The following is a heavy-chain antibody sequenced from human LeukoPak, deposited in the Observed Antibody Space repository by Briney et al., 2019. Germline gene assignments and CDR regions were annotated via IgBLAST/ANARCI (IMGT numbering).Heavy chain of an antibody. CDR3: AKDSSPASGRGGYFDY. CDR1: GFTFSSYG. D-gene: IGHD6-13*01. Sequence: GGSLRLSCAASGFTFSSYGMHWVRQAPGKGLEWVAVISYDGSNKYYADSVKGRFTISRDNSKNTLYLQMNSLRAEDTAVYYCAKDSSPASGRGGYFDYWGQGTLVTVSS. V-gene: IGHV3-30*18. J-gene: IGHJ4*02. CDR2: ISYDGSNK.